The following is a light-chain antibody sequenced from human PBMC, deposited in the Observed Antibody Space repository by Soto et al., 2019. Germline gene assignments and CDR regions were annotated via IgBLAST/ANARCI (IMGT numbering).Light chain of an antibody. CDR1: ISNIGKTI. Sequence: QPVLTQPPSASGTPGQRVTISCSGSISNIGKTIVNWYQQLPGTAPKLLIHSNDQRPSGVRDRFSGSKSGTSASLAISGLQSEDEADYYCAAWDDSLNVVFGGGTKLTVL. J-gene: IGLJ2*01. V-gene: IGLV1-44*01. CDR2: SND. CDR3: AAWDDSLNVV.